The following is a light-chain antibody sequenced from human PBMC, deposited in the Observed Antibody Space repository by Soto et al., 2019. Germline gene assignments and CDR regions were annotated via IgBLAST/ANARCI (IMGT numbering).Light chain of an antibody. CDR1: SSDVGGYNY. CDR3: SSYTSSSTPLV. J-gene: IGLJ3*02. Sequence: QSALTQPASVSGSPGQSITISCTGTSSDVGGYNYVSWYQQHPGKAPKLMIYDVTNRPSGVSNRFSGSKSGNTASPTISGLQAEDEADYYCSSYTSSSTPLVFGGGPKLTV. CDR2: DVT. V-gene: IGLV2-14*01.